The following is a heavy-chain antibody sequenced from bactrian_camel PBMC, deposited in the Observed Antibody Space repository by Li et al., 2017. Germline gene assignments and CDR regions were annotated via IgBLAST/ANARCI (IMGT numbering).Heavy chain of an antibody. CDR1: GFTADTYY. V-gene: IGHV3S19*01. CDR2: IYTGGDST. CDR3: NSGAKGYSHPDVCVGDY. D-gene: IGHD3*01. J-gene: IGHJ4*01. Sequence: VQLVESGGGLVQPGGSLRLSCAASGFTADTYYMNWVRQVPGKGLEWVSSIYTGGDSTTYAPSVRGRFTISRDSAKHTVYLQMNSLKPEDTALYFCNSGAKGYSHPDVCVGDYWGQGTQVTVS.